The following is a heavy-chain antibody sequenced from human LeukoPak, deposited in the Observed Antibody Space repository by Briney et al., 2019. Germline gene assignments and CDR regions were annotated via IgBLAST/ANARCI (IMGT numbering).Heavy chain of an antibody. CDR2: IYYSGST. D-gene: IGHD2-2*01. Sequence: LPETLSLTCTVSGGSISSYYWSWLRQPPGKGLEWIGYIYYSGSTNYNPSLKSRVTISVDTSKNQFSLNLSSVTAADTAVYYCARGTPGKENAFDIWGQGTMVTVSS. CDR1: GGSISSYY. V-gene: IGHV4-59*01. J-gene: IGHJ3*02. CDR3: ARGTPGKENAFDI.